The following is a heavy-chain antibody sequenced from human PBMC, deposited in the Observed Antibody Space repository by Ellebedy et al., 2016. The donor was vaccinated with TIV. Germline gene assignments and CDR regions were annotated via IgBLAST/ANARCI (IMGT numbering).Heavy chain of an antibody. Sequence: GESLKISCAASGFTFNSYWMTWVRQAPGKGLEWVANINQDGGDTYYVDSLRGRFTISRDNAKNSLYLEMNSLRAEDTAVYYCATDGSYGDYLSPAHAFEIWGQGTMVAVSS. CDR2: INQDGGDT. D-gene: IGHD4-17*01. CDR1: GFTFNSYW. CDR3: ATDGSYGDYLSPAHAFEI. V-gene: IGHV3-7*01. J-gene: IGHJ3*02.